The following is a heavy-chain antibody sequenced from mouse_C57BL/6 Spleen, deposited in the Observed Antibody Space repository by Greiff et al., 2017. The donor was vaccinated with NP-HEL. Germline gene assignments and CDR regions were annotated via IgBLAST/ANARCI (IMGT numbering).Heavy chain of an antibody. J-gene: IGHJ4*01. Sequence: EVQRVESGGGLVKPGGSLKLSCAASGFTFSDYGMHWVRQAPEKGLEWVAYISSGSSTIYYADTVKGRFTISSDNAKNTLFLQMTSTWSEDTARYYCARRGTYYSNPYAMDYWGQGTSVTVSS. CDR3: ARRGTYYSNPYAMDY. CDR2: ISSGSSTI. V-gene: IGHV5-17*01. D-gene: IGHD2-5*01. CDR1: GFTFSDYG.